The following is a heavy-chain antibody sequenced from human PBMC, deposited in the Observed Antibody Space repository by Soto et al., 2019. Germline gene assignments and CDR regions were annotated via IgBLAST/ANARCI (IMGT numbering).Heavy chain of an antibody. CDR1: GGSLTSGPYY. CDR3: ARAEDDDVWGSSNWLDP. D-gene: IGHD3-16*01. CDR2: IYYSGST. V-gene: IGHV4-31*03. Sequence: SETLSLTCTVSGGSLTSGPYYWTWIRQHPGKGLEWIGYIYYSGSTYYNPSLKSRVTISLDTSKNQFSLNLSSVTAADTAVYYCARAEDDDVWGSSNWLDPWGQGTPVTVSS. J-gene: IGHJ5*02.